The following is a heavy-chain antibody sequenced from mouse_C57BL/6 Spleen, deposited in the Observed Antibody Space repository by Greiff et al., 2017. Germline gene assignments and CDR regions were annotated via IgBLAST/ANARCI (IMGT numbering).Heavy chain of an antibody. CDR3: AISFITTVVGVGYYFDY. CDR2: LYPRIGNT. CDR1: GYTLTSYG. D-gene: IGHD1-1*01. J-gene: IGHJ2*01. Sequence: VQLQQSGAELARPGASVKLSCKASGYTLTSYGISWVKQRTGQGLEWIGELYPRIGNTYYNEKFKGKATLTADKSSSTAYMELRSLTSEDSAVYFCAISFITTVVGVGYYFDYWGQGTTLTVSS. V-gene: IGHV1-81*01.